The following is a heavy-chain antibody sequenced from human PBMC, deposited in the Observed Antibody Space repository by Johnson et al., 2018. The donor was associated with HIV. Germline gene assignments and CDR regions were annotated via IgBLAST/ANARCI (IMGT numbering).Heavy chain of an antibody. J-gene: IGHJ3*02. Sequence: QVQLVESGGGLAQPGGSLRLSCAASGFTFSNYYMSWIRQAPGKGLEWLSYIRSSGTAIYYADSVKGRFTISRDNAKNSLYLQMNRLRAEDTAVYYCARDRGGVAAAKGDHDAFDIWGQGTMVTVSS. CDR3: ARDRGGVAAAKGDHDAFDI. V-gene: IGHV3-11*04. D-gene: IGHD6-13*01. CDR2: IRSSGTAI. CDR1: GFTFSNYY.